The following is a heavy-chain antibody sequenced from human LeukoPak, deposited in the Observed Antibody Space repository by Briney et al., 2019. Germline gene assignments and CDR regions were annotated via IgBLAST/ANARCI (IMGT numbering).Heavy chain of an antibody. CDR3: ARVTTIFGVVNNWFDP. CDR2: ISGYNENI. D-gene: IGHD3-3*01. CDR1: GYTFSSYG. J-gene: IGHJ5*02. Sequence: ASVKVSCKASGYTFSSYGISWIRQAPGQGLEWMRWISGYNENINYAQKVQGKVTMTTDTSTSTAYLELRSLTSDDTAVYYCARVTTIFGVVNNWFDPWGQGTLVTVSS. V-gene: IGHV1-18*01.